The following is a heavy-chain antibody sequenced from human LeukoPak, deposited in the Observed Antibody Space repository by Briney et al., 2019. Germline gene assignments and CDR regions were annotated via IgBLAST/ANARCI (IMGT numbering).Heavy chain of an antibody. Sequence: PSETLSLTCTVSGGSISSYYWSWIRQPPGKGLEWIGYIYYSGSTNYNPSLKSRVTISVDTSKNQFSLKLSSVTAADTAVYYCDRGEAINWNYNWYFDLWGRGTLVTVSS. CDR2: IYYSGST. D-gene: IGHD1-7*01. CDR3: DRGEAINWNYNWYFDL. V-gene: IGHV4-59*08. J-gene: IGHJ2*01. CDR1: GGSISSYY.